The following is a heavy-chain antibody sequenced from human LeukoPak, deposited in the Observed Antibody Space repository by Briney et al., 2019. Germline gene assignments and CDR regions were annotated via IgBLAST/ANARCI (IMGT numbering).Heavy chain of an antibody. J-gene: IGHJ5*02. V-gene: IGHV1-8*01. Sequence: GASVKVSCKASGYTFTSYDINWVRQATGQGLEWMGWMNPNSGNTGYAQKFQGRVTMTRSTSISTAYMELSSLRSEDTAVYYCASGARSSGYYSGAFDPWGQGTLVTVSS. D-gene: IGHD3-22*01. CDR3: ASGARSSGYYSGAFDP. CDR2: MNPNSGNT. CDR1: GYTFTSYD.